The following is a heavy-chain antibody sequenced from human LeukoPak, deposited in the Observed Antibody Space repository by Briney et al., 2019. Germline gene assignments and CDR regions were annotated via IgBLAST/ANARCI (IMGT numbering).Heavy chain of an antibody. Sequence: PSETLSLTCSVSGGSINSGYWSWIRQPREKGLEWIGLLYPSGSTNYNPSLKSRVTISVDTSRTQFSLKLSSMTAADTAVYYCAGGHYPLEYWGQGTLVTVSS. J-gene: IGHJ4*02. CDR2: LYPSGST. D-gene: IGHD1-26*01. CDR3: AGGHYPLEY. V-gene: IGHV4-59*01. CDR1: GGSINSGY.